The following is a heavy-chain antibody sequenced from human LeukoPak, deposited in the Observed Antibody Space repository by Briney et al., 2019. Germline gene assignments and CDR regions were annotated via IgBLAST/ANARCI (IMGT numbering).Heavy chain of an antibody. J-gene: IGHJ4*02. D-gene: IGHD6-13*01. CDR1: GFTFSSYG. Sequence: GGSLRLSCAASGFTFSSYGMHWVRQAPGKGLEWVAFISSDRNNEYYADSVKGRFTISRDNSKNTLYLQMNSLRVEDTAVYYCAKDRSSTWAVDYWGQGTLVTVSS. CDR3: AKDRSSTWAVDY. CDR2: ISSDRNNE. V-gene: IGHV3-30*18.